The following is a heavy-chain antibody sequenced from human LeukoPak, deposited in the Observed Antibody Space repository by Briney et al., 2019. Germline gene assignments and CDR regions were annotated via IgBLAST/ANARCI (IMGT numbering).Heavy chain of an antibody. J-gene: IGHJ4*02. D-gene: IGHD2-8*02. V-gene: IGHV4-34*01. CDR3: AREDTGGLDY. Sequence: SSETLSLTCAVYGGSFSGYYWSWIRQPPGKGLEWIGEINHSGSTNYNPSLKSRVTISVDTSKNQFSLKLSSVTAADTAVYYCAREDTGGLDYWGQGILVTVSP. CDR2: INHSGST. CDR1: GGSFSGYY.